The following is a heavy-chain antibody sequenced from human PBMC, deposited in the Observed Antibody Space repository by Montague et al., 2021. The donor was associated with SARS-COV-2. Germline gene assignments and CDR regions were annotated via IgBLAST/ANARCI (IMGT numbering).Heavy chain of an antibody. V-gene: IGHV3-23*01. CDR2: ISARGDNT. J-gene: IGHJ4*02. Sequence: SLRLSCAASGFTFSNFAMAWVRQAPGKGLDWVSSISARGDNTYYADSVMGRFTISRDSSKNTLYLQMNSLRGDDTATYYCARGQYLIDFWGQGSLVTVSS. D-gene: IGHD1-26*01. CDR3: ARGQYLIDF. CDR1: GFTFSNFA.